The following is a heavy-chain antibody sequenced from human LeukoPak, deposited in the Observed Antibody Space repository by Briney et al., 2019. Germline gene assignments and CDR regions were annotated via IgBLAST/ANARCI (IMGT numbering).Heavy chain of an antibody. Sequence: SETLSLTCAVSGGSISSSNWWSWVRQPPGKGLEWIGEIYHSGSTNYNPSLKSRVTISVDKSKNQFSLKLSSVTAADTAVYYCARDGTGVARPVAFDIWGQGTMVTVSS. CDR2: IYHSGST. D-gene: IGHD5-12*01. CDR3: ARDGTGVARPVAFDI. V-gene: IGHV4-4*02. J-gene: IGHJ3*02. CDR1: GGSISSSNW.